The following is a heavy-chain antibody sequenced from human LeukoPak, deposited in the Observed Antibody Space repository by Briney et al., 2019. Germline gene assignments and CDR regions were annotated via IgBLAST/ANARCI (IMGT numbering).Heavy chain of an antibody. Sequence: GGSLRLSCAASGFTVSSNYMSWVRQAPGKGLEWVSVIYSGGSTYYADSVKGRFTISRDNSKNTLYLQMNSLRAEDTAVYYCAKSYYDILSGMDVWGQGTTVTVSS. CDR3: AKSYYDILSGMDV. CDR2: IYSGGST. J-gene: IGHJ6*02. D-gene: IGHD3-22*01. CDR1: GFTVSSNY. V-gene: IGHV3-66*01.